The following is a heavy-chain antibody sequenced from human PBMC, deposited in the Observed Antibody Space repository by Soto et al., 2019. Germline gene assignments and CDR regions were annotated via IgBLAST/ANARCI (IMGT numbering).Heavy chain of an antibody. J-gene: IGHJ3*02. CDR3: ARARYYDSGGRHDAFDI. V-gene: IGHV3-48*02. CDR2: ITSSSRTI. Sequence: EVQLVESGGGLVQPGGSLRLSCAVSGFTFSSYTMNWVRQGPGKGLEWVSSITSSSRTIYYADSVKGRFTISRDNANNSLYLQMNSLRDEDTAVYYCARARYYDSGGRHDAFDIWAKGTMVTVSS. D-gene: IGHD3-22*01. CDR1: GFTFSSYT.